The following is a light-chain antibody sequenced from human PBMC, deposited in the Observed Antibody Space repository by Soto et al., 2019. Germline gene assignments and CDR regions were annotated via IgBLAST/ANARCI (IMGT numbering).Light chain of an antibody. CDR2: GNS. CDR3: PSYDSSLSGWV. CDR1: SSNIGAGYD. V-gene: IGLV1-40*01. Sequence: QAVVTRPPSVSGAPGQRVTISCTGSSSNIGAGYDVHWYQQLPGTAPKLLIYGNSNRPSGVPDRFSGSKSGTSASLAITGLQADDQADHHCPSYDSSLSGWVFGGGTKLTVL. J-gene: IGLJ3*02.